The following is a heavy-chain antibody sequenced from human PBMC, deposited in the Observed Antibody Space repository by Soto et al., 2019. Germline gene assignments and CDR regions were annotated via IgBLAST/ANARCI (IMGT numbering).Heavy chain of an antibody. V-gene: IGHV1-69*13. CDR3: ASLAIAARPFPFDY. J-gene: IGHJ4*02. Sequence: SVKVSCKASGGTFSSYAISWVRQAPGQGLEWMGGIIPIFGTANYAQKFQGRVTITADESTSTAYMELSSLRSEDTAVYYCASLAIAARPFPFDYWGQGTLVTVSS. D-gene: IGHD6-6*01. CDR2: IIPIFGTA. CDR1: GGTFSSYA.